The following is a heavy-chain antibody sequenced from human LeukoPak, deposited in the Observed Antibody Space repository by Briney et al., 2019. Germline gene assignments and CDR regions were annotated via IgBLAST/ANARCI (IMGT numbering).Heavy chain of an antibody. D-gene: IGHD4-17*01. CDR3: ARDQNHYGDLGFDC. CDR1: GFTFDDYG. J-gene: IGHJ4*02. CDR2: INWNGGST. V-gene: IGHV3-20*04. Sequence: GGSLRLSCAASGFTFDDYGMSWVRQAPGKGLEWVSGINWNGGSTGYADSVKGRFTISRDNAKNSLYLQMNSLRAEDTAVYYCARDQNHYGDLGFDCWGQGTLVTVSS.